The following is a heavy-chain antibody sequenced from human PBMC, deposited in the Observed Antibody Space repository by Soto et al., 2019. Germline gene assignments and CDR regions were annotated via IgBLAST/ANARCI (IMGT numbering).Heavy chain of an antibody. CDR1: GFTFSSYG. Sequence: QVQLVESGGGVVQPGRSLRLSCAASGFTFSSYGRHWVRQAPGKGLEWVAVISYDGSNKDYADSVKGRFTISRDNSKNTLYLQMNSLRAEDTAVYYWAKDLAAADTHPGWDWGQGTLVTVSS. CDR2: ISYDGSNK. V-gene: IGHV3-30*18. CDR3: AKDLAAADTHPGWD. J-gene: IGHJ4*02. D-gene: IGHD6-13*01.